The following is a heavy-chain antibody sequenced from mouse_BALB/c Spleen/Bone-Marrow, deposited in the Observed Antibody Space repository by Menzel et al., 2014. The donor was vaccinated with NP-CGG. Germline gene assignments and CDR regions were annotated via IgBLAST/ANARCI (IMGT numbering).Heavy chain of an antibody. CDR2: INPGSGGT. V-gene: IGHV1-54*01. CDR1: GYAFTNYL. CDR3: GRHYFDY. Sequence: QVQLQQSGAELVRPGTSVKVSCKASGYAFTNYLIEWVKRRPGQGLEWIGVINPGSGGTNYNEKFKGKATLTADKSSSTAYMQLSSLTSDDSAVYFCGRHYFDYWGQGTTLTVSS. J-gene: IGHJ2*01.